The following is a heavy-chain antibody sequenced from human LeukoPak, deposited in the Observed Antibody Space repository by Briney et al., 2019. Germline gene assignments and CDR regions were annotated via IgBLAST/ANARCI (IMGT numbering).Heavy chain of an antibody. V-gene: IGHV3-53*01. Sequence: GGSLRLSCAASGFTVSSNYMSWVRQAPVKGLEWVSVIYSGGSTYYADSVKGRFTISRDNSKNTLYLQMNSLRAEDTAVYYCARWRSGSYFDYWGQGTLVTVSS. CDR2: IYSGGST. CDR3: ARWRSGSYFDY. J-gene: IGHJ4*02. D-gene: IGHD1-26*01. CDR1: GFTVSSNY.